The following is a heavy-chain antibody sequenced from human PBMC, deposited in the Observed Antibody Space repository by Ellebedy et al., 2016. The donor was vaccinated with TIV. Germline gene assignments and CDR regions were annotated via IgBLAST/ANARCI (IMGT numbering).Heavy chain of an antibody. J-gene: IGHJ6*02. V-gene: IGHV1-18*01. Sequence: AASVKVSCKASGYTFTSYGISWVRQAPGQGLEWMGWISPYNDNTNYAQKLQGRVTMTTDTSTRTAYMELRSLRSDDTAVYYCAKHKGGYYYYGMDVWGQGTTVTVSS. CDR2: ISPYNDNT. CDR1: GYTFTSYG. CDR3: AKHKGGYYYYGMDV. D-gene: IGHD3-16*01.